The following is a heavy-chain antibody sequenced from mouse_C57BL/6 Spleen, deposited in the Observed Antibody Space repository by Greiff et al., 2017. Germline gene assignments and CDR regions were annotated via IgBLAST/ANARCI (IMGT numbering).Heavy chain of an antibody. J-gene: IGHJ1*03. D-gene: IGHD1-1*01. Sequence: QGQLQQSGAELVRPGTSVKVSCKASGYAFTNYLIEWVKQRPGQGLEWIGVINPGSGGTNYNEKFKGKATLTADKSSSTAYMQLSSLTSEDSAVYFCARGGTTVVARYFDVWGTGTTVTVSS. CDR3: ARGGTTVVARYFDV. CDR2: INPGSGGT. CDR1: GYAFTNYL. V-gene: IGHV1-54*01.